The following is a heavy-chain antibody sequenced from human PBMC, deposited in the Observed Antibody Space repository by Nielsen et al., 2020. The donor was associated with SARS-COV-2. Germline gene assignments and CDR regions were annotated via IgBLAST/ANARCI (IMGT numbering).Heavy chain of an antibody. Sequence: GGSLRLSCAASGFTFSSYSMNWVRQAPGKGLEWVSSISSSSSYIYYADSVKGRFTISRDNAKNSLYLQMNSLRAEDTAVYYCARGSSGWYGGLFDYWGQGTLVTVSS. V-gene: IGHV3-21*01. CDR3: ARGSSGWYGGLFDY. J-gene: IGHJ4*02. CDR2: ISSSSSYI. CDR1: GFTFSSYS. D-gene: IGHD6-19*01.